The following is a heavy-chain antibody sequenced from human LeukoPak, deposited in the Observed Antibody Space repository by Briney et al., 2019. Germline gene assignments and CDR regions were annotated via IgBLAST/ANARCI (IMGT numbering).Heavy chain of an antibody. CDR3: ARYFVHGSGSYWYFDY. V-gene: IGHV3-11*01. Sequence: GGPLRLSCAASGFTFSDYYMSWIRQAPGKGLEWVSYISSSGSTIYYADSVEGRFTISRDNAKNSLYLQMNSLRAEDTAVYYCARYFVHGSGSYWYFDYWGQVTLVTVSS. D-gene: IGHD3-10*01. J-gene: IGHJ4*02. CDR2: ISSSGSTI. CDR1: GFTFSDYY.